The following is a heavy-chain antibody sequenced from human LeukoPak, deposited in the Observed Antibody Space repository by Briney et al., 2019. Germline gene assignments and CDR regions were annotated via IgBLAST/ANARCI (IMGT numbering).Heavy chain of an antibody. Sequence: GGSLRLSCAASGFTFSSYGMHGLRQAPCKGLEWVAVICYEGNNKYYADSVRGRSTISRDNSKNTLYLQMNSLRAEDTAVYYCARGSGAYYPWFDPWGQGTLVTVSS. CDR2: ICYEGNNK. J-gene: IGHJ5*02. V-gene: IGHV3-33*01. CDR3: ARGSGAYYPWFDP. D-gene: IGHD3-22*01. CDR1: GFTFSSYG.